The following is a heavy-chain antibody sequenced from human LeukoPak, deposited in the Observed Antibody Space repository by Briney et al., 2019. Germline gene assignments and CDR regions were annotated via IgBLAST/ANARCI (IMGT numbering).Heavy chain of an antibody. D-gene: IGHD1-26*01. CDR3: ARHSGSGYYFYFYTMDV. V-gene: IGHV4-34*01. Sequence: SETLSLTCTVSGGSFSGYYWSWIRQPPGKGLEWIGEINHSGSTNYNPSLKSRVTISVDTSKNQFSLKLSSVTAADTAVYYCARHSGSGYYFYFYTMDVWGQGATVTVSS. CDR1: GGSFSGYY. J-gene: IGHJ6*01. CDR2: INHSGST.